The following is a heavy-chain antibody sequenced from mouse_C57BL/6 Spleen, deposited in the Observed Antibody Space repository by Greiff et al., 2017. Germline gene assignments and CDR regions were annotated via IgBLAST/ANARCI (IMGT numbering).Heavy chain of an antibody. Sequence: VQLQQSGPELVKPGASVKLSCKASGYTFTSYDINWVKQRPGPGLEWIGWIYPRDGSTKYNEKFKGKATLTVDTSSSTAYMELHSLTSEDSAVYFCARSTAQDYYAMDYWGQGTSVTVSS. CDR1: GYTFTSYD. J-gene: IGHJ4*01. V-gene: IGHV1-85*01. CDR2: IYPRDGST. D-gene: IGHD3-2*02. CDR3: ARSTAQDYYAMDY.